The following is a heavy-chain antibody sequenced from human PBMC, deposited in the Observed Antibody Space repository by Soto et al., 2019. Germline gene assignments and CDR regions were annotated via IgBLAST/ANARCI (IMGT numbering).Heavy chain of an antibody. D-gene: IGHD1-7*01. J-gene: IGHJ6*02. Sequence: QVHLQQRGAGLLKPSETLSLNCVVSGESFSGYYWSWIRQTPGMGLEWIGEVDHRGSTTYNPSLKNRASMSIDSSKNLFSLELTSVTAADTAIYFCARYEYGNSLYGVDVWGQGTRVTVSS. CDR3: ARYEYGNSLYGVDV. CDR2: VDHRGST. V-gene: IGHV4-34*02. CDR1: GESFSGYY.